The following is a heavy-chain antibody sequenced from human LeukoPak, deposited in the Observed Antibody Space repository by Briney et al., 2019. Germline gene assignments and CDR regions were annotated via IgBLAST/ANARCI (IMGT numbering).Heavy chain of an antibody. J-gene: IGHJ4*02. V-gene: IGHV1-2*02. CDR1: GYTFTGYY. Sequence: ASVKVSCKASGYTFTGYYMHWVRQAPGQGLGWMGWINPNSGGTNYAQKFQGRVTITADKSTSTAYMELSSLRSGDTAVYYCARDLAAGTNFDYWGQGTLVTASS. D-gene: IGHD6-13*01. CDR2: INPNSGGT. CDR3: ARDLAAGTNFDY.